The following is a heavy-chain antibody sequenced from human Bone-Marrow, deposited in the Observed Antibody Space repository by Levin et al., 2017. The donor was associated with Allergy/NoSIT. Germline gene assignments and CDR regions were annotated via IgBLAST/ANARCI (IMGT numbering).Heavy chain of an antibody. CDR1: GSSISSGYY. D-gene: IGHD1-26*01. Sequence: PSETLSLTCTVSGSSISSGYYWGWIRQPPGKGLEWIGNIYRSGTTDYNPSLKSRVTMSVDTSKNQFSLKLSSVTAADTAVYHCARDLMIVGAAGPLDYWGQGTLVTVSS. V-gene: IGHV4-38-2*02. J-gene: IGHJ4*02. CDR2: IYRSGTT. CDR3: ARDLMIVGAAGPLDY.